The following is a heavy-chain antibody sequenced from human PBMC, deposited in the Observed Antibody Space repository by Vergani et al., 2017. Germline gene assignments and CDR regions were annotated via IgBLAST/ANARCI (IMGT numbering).Heavy chain of an antibody. CDR1: GGTFSSYT. Sequence: QVQLVQSGAEVKKPGSSVKVSCKASGGTFSSYTISWVRQAPGQGLEWMGRIIPILGIANYAQKFQGRVTITADKSTSTAYMELSSLRSEDTAVYYCAGVVVVNGDAFDLWGQGTMVTVSS. CDR2: IIPILGIA. J-gene: IGHJ3*01. V-gene: IGHV1-69*02. D-gene: IGHD2-2*01. CDR3: AGVVVVNGDAFDL.